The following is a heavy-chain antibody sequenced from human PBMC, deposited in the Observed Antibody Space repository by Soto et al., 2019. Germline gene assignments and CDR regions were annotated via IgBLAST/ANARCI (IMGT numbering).Heavy chain of an antibody. CDR1: GYTFTSYG. D-gene: IGHD3-9*01. CDR2: ISAYNGNT. CDR3: ARDRPYYDILTHFDD. V-gene: IGHV1-18*01. Sequence: ASVKVSCKASGYTFTSYGISWVRQAPGQGLEWMGWISAYNGNTNYAQKLQGRVTMTTDTSTSTAYMELRSLRSDDTAVYYCARDRPYYDILTHFDDRGQRTLVTVSS. J-gene: IGHJ4*02.